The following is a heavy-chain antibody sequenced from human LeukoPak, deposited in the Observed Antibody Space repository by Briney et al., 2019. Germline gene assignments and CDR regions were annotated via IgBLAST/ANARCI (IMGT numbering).Heavy chain of an antibody. D-gene: IGHD2-15*01. CDR1: GFSFSTHW. CDR3: ARTELLDAFDM. J-gene: IGHJ3*02. Sequence: GGSLRLSCAASGFSFSTHWMHWVRQAPGKGLVWVSRINTDGSSTTYADSVKGRFTISRDNAKNTLYLQMNSLRAEDTAVYYCARTELLDAFDMWGQGTTVTVSS. V-gene: IGHV3-74*01. CDR2: INTDGSST.